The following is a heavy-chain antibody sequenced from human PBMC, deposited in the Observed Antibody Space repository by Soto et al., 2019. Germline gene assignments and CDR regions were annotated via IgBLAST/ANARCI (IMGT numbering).Heavy chain of an antibody. D-gene: IGHD1-1*01. Sequence: QVQLQESGPGLVKPSETLSLTCTVSGDSINNYYWSWFRQPPGKGLEWVGYSYFSGSTNYNPSLKSRGTISVDASRNQFSLKLSSVTAADSAVYYCANFGRGTGYFSGVNVWGPGTTVTVSS. CDR1: GDSINNYY. J-gene: IGHJ6*02. CDR2: SYFSGST. CDR3: ANFGRGTGYFSGVNV. V-gene: IGHV4-4*09.